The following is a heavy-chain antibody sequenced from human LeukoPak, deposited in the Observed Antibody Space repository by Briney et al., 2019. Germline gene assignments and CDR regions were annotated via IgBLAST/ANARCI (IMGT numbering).Heavy chain of an antibody. CDR3: ARVDHLQHQLASDY. CDR2: ISSGSRDI. D-gene: IGHD6-13*01. Sequence: GGSLRLSCAASGFTFSTYTMNWVRQAPGKGLEWVSSISSGSRDIYYADSEKGRFTISRDNAKNSLYLQMNSLRAEDTAVYYCARVDHLQHQLASDYWGQGTLVTVSS. J-gene: IGHJ4*02. CDR1: GFTFSTYT. V-gene: IGHV3-21*01.